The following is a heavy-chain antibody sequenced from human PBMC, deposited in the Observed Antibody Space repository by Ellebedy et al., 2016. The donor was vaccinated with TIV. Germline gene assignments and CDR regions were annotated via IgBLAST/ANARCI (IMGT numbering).Heavy chain of an antibody. V-gene: IGHV4-31*03. CDR1: GGSISGGGYF. CDR2: ILYSGNT. D-gene: IGHD3-22*01. CDR3: ATSSLYSDSSGFNF. J-gene: IGHJ4*02. Sequence: SETLSLXXTVSGGSISGGGYFWNWIRQHPGKGLEWIGYILYSGNTYYSPSLKSRATISEDTSKSQFSLQLSSVTAADTAVYYRATSSLYSDSSGFNFWGQGTPVTVSS.